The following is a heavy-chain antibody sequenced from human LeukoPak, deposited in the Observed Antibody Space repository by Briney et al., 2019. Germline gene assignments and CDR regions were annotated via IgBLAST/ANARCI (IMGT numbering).Heavy chain of an antibody. CDR3: ARMDTTYDY. V-gene: IGHV1-46*01. D-gene: IGHD5-18*01. J-gene: IGHJ4*02. CDR1: GYTFTNHY. CDR2: INPSGGNT. Sequence: GASVKVSCKASGYTFTNHYLHWVRQAPGQGLEWMGIINPSGGNTGYAKRLQGRFTMTRDMSTSTVYMELTSLRIEDTAVYYCARMDTTYDYWGQGTLVTVSS.